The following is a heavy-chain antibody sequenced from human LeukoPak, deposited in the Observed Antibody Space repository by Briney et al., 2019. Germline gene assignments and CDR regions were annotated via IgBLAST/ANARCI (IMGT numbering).Heavy chain of an antibody. J-gene: IGHJ4*02. CDR1: GFTVSGNY. Sequence: GGSLRLSCAASGFTVSGNYMSWVRQAPGKGLEWVSVLYSGGSTYYADSVKGRFTISRDNSKNTLYLQMNSLRAEDTAVYYCATIGSRFDSSGYSQLGYFDHWGQGTLVTVSS. D-gene: IGHD3-22*01. V-gene: IGHV3-53*01. CDR2: LYSGGST. CDR3: ATIGSRFDSSGYSQLGYFDH.